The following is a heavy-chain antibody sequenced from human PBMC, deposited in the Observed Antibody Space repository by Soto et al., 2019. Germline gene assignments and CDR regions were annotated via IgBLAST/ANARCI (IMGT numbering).Heavy chain of an antibody. CDR1: GGSISSGGYS. Sequence: PWETLSLTCAVSGGSISSGGYSWSWIRQPPGKGLEWIGYIYHSGSTYYNPSLKSRVTIPVDRSKNQFSLKLSSVTAADTAVYYCARNSIEGSGQILYYYYGMDVWGQGTKVTVSS. V-gene: IGHV4-30-2*01. D-gene: IGHD1-26*01. CDR2: IYHSGST. CDR3: ARNSIEGSGQILYYYYGMDV. J-gene: IGHJ6*02.